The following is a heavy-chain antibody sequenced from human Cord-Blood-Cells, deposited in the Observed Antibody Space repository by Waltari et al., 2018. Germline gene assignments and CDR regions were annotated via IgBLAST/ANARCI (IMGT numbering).Heavy chain of an antibody. V-gene: IGHV3-23*01. CDR3: AKDRDADY. CDR1: GFTFSSSA. J-gene: IGHJ4*02. Sequence: EVQLLESGGGLVQRGGSLSLSCAAPGFTFSSSAMSWVRQAPGKGLEWVSAISGSGGSTYYADSVKGRFTISRDNSKNTLYLQMNSLRAEDTAVYYCAKDRDADYWGQGTLVTVSS. CDR2: ISGSGGST.